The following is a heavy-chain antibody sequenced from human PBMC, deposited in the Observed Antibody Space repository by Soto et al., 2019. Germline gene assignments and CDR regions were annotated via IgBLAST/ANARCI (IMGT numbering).Heavy chain of an antibody. D-gene: IGHD3-22*01. CDR2: IDWDDDK. CDR1: GFSLSTSGMC. J-gene: IGHJ4*02. CDR3: ARINHYDSSGYALIDY. Sequence: SGPTLVNPTQTLTLTCTFSGFSLSTSGMCVSWIRQPPGKALEWLARIDWDDDKYYSTSLKTRLTISKDTSKNQVVPTMTNMDPVDTATYYCARINHYDSSGYALIDYWGQGTLVTVS. V-gene: IGHV2-70*11.